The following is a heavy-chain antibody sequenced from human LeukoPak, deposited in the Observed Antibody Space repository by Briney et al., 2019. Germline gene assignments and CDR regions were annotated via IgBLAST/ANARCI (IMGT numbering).Heavy chain of an antibody. V-gene: IGHV3-30*18. D-gene: IGHD4/OR15-4a*01. CDR2: ISYDGSNK. CDR3: AKCAYGAIYGMDV. Sequence: GGSLRLSCAASGLTFNTYWMHWVRQAPGKGLEWVAVISYDGSNKYYADSVKGRFTISRDNSKNTLYLQMNSLRAEDTAVYYCAKCAYGAIYGMDVWGQGTTVTVSS. CDR1: GLTFNTYW. J-gene: IGHJ6*02.